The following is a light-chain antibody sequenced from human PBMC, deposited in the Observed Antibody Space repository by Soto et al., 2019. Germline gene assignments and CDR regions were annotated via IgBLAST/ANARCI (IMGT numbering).Light chain of an antibody. J-gene: IGLJ1*01. CDR1: SPNIGTNA. V-gene: IGLV1-44*01. Sequence: SVLTQTPSASGTPGQRVTISCSGSSPNIGTNAVNWCQQLPGTAPRLLIYSNDQRPPGVPDRFSGSKSGTSASLAISGLQSEDEADYYCQSYDSSLSGYVFGTGTKVTV. CDR2: SND. CDR3: QSYDSSLSGYV.